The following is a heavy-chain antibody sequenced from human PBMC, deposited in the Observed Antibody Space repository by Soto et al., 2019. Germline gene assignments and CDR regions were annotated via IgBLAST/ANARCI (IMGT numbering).Heavy chain of an antibody. J-gene: IGHJ5*02. D-gene: IGHD6-19*01. CDR2: IIPILGIA. V-gene: IGHV1-69*04. CDR3: ARDLYATFSVAGPPYNWFDP. Sequence: SVKVSCKASGGTFSSYTISWVRQAPGQGLEWMGRIIPILGIANYAQKFQGRVTITADKSTSTAYMELSSLRSEDTAVYYCARDLYATFSVAGPPYNWFDPWGQGTLVTVSS. CDR1: GGTFSSYT.